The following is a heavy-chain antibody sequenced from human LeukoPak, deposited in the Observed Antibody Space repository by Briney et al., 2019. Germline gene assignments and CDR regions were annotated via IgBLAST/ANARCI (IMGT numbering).Heavy chain of an antibody. V-gene: IGHV4-4*07. CDR3: ARLSTVTTSFDY. CDR1: GGSISSYY. J-gene: IGHJ4*02. CDR2: IYTSGTT. D-gene: IGHD4-17*01. Sequence: SETLSLTCTVSGGSISSYYWSWIRQPAGKGLEWIGRIYTSGTTHYNPSLKSRVTMSVDTSRNQFSLKLSSVTAADTAVYYCARLSTVTTSFDYWGQGTLVTVSS.